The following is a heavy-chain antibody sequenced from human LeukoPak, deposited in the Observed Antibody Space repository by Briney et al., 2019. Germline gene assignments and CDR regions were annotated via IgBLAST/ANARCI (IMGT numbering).Heavy chain of an antibody. D-gene: IGHD3-22*01. Sequence: GGSLRLSCTASGFTFSSYAMSWVRQAPGKGLEWLSSISDSGGSTYYADSVKGRFTISRDNSKNTLYLQMNSLRAEDTAVYYCAGDSSGYYPYFDYWGQGTLVTVSS. V-gene: IGHV3-23*01. CDR2: ISDSGGST. CDR1: GFTFSSYA. CDR3: AGDSSGYYPYFDY. J-gene: IGHJ4*02.